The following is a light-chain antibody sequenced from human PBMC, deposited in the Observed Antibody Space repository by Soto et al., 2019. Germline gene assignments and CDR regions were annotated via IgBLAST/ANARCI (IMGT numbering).Light chain of an antibody. CDR2: DAS. V-gene: IGKV3-11*01. J-gene: IGKJ4*01. Sequence: EIVLTQSPATLSLSPGERATLSCRASQSVNSYLAWYQHKPGQAPRLLIYDASNRATGIPARFSGSGSGTYFTLTISSLEPEDFAVYYCQQRTNWPLGTFGGGTNVEIK. CDR1: QSVNSY. CDR3: QQRTNWPLGT.